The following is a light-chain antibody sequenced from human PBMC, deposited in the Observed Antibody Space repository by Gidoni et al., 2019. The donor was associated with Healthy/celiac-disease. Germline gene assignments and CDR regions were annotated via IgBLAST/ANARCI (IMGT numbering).Light chain of an antibody. Sequence: DIQITQAPSTLSASVGDRVTITCRASQSISSWLAWYQQKPGKAPKLLINKASSLESGVPSRVSGSGSGTEFTLTISRLQTDDLATNYCQQYNSYSRTFGQXTKVEIK. CDR2: KAS. CDR3: QQYNSYSRT. CDR1: QSISSW. V-gene: IGKV1-5*03. J-gene: IGKJ1*01.